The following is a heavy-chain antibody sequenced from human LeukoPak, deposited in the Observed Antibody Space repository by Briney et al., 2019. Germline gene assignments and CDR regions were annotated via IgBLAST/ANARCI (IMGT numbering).Heavy chain of an antibody. V-gene: IGHV3-74*01. J-gene: IGHJ4*02. D-gene: IGHD1-26*01. CDR3: ARVKGELNFDY. CDR1: GFTFSSYW. Sequence: GGSLRLSCAASGFTFSSYWMHWVRQAPGEGRGWVSRINSDVSSTTYADSVNGRFTISRDNAKNTLYLQTNGLRAEDTAVYYCARVKGELNFDYWGQGTLVTVSS. CDR2: INSDVSST.